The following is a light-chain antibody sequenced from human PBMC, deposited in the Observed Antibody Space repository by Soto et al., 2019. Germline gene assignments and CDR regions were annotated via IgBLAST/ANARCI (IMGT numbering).Light chain of an antibody. Sequence: EIVLTQSAATLYSFPGDRVTLSFRASQSATSYLAWPQQKPGQAPRLLIYDASNRATGIPSSFSGGGSGTDFTLTISRLEPEDFAVSYCQQRTNRPRTFGQRTKVDI. CDR2: DAS. J-gene: IGKJ1*01. CDR1: QSATSY. CDR3: QQRTNRPRT. V-gene: IGKV3-11*01.